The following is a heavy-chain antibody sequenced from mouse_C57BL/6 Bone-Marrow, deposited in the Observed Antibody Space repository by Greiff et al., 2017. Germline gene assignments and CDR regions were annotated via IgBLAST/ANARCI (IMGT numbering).Heavy chain of an antibody. Sequence: VQLQQPGAELVKPGASVKMSCKASGYTFTSYWITWVKQRPGQGLEWIGDIYPGSGSTNYNEKFKSKATLTVYTSSSTAYMQLSSLTSEDSAVYYCARDYGSSYGYWGQGTTLTVSS. J-gene: IGHJ2*01. CDR1: GYTFTSYW. D-gene: IGHD1-1*01. CDR2: IYPGSGST. V-gene: IGHV1-55*01. CDR3: ARDYGSSYGY.